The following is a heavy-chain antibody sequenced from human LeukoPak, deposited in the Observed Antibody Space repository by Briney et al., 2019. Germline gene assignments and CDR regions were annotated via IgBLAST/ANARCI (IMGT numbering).Heavy chain of an antibody. J-gene: IGHJ4*02. CDR3: ARSREGFGDY. CDR2: IYYSGST. D-gene: IGHD3-10*01. CDR1: GSSISSYY. Sequence: SETLSLTCTVSGSSISSYYWSWIRQPPGKGLEWIGYIYYSGSTNYNPSLKSRVTISVDTSKNQFSLKLSSVTAADTAVYYCARSREGFGDYWGQGTLVTVSS. V-gene: IGHV4-59*08.